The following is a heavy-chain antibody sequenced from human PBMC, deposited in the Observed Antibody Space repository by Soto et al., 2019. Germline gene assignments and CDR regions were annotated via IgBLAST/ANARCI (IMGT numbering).Heavy chain of an antibody. CDR3: ARSQTPVPSYAY. V-gene: IGHV4-30-2*01. Sequence: QLQLQESGSGLVKPSQTLSLTCAVSGGSISSGGYSWSWIRQPPGKGLESIGYIYHSGSTYYNPSLKCRVTTSVDRSKTQLSLKLSSVTAADTAVYSCARSQTPVPSYAYWGQATLVTVSS. J-gene: IGHJ4*02. D-gene: IGHD4-17*01. CDR2: IYHSGST. CDR1: GGSISSGGYS.